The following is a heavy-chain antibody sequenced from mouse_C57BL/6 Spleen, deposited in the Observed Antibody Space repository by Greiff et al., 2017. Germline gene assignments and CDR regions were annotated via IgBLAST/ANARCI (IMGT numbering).Heavy chain of an antibody. J-gene: IGHJ3*01. Sequence: EVQLQQSGPGLVKPSQSLSLTCSVTGYSITSGYYWNWIRQFPGNKLEWMGYISYDGSNNYNPSLKNRIPITRDTSKNQFFLKLNSVTTEDTATYYCARGDYGSSPFAYWGQGTLVTVSA. CDR2: ISYDGSN. V-gene: IGHV3-6*01. D-gene: IGHD1-1*01. CDR3: ARGDYGSSPFAY. CDR1: GYSITSGYY.